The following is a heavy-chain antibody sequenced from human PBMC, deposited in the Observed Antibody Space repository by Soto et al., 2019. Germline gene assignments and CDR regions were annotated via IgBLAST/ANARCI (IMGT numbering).Heavy chain of an antibody. CDR2: ISGSGGST. Sequence: GGSLRLSCAASGFTFSSYAMSWARQAPGKGLEWVSGISGSGGSTYYADSVKGRFAISRDNSKNTLYLQMNSLRAEDTAVYYSAIDRTPHWFDPWGQGTPVTVSS. V-gene: IGHV3-23*01. J-gene: IGHJ5*02. CDR1: GFTFSSYA. CDR3: AIDRTPHWFDP.